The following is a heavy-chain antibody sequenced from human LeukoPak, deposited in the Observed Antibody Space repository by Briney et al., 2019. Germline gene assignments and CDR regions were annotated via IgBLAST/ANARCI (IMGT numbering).Heavy chain of an antibody. V-gene: IGHV3-23*01. CDR2: ITGSGDTT. CDR3: AKDLRGPAAGTWYFDL. D-gene: IGHD6-13*01. J-gene: IGHJ2*01. CDR1: KLTISSYY. Sequence: GGSLRLSCAASKLTISSYYMGWVRQAPGKGLEWDSAITGSGDTTYSSDSVKGRFTISRDNSKNTLYLQMNSLTAEDTALYYCAKDLRGPAAGTWYFDLWGRGTLVTVSS.